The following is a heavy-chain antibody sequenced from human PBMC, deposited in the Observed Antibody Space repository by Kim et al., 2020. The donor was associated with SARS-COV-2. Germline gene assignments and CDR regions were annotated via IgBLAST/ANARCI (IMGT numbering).Heavy chain of an antibody. CDR2: K. Sequence: KYYADSVKGWFAISRDNAEKSVYLQMNSRRGEDTAIYYWAAEDCFRFDYWGQGNLVTVSP. CDR3: AAEDCFRFDY. J-gene: IGHJ4*02. D-gene: IGHD2-21*02. V-gene: IGHV3-7*01.